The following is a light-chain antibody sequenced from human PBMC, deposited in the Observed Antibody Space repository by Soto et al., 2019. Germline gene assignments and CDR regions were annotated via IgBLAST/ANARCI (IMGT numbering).Light chain of an antibody. Sequence: ILMTQSPATLSVSPGEIATLPYXASQSVSSSYLAWYQQKPGKAPRLXIDGASSRATGSPDRFSGSGSGTDFTLTISRLEPEDFAVYYCQQYGSAPRTFGQGTKVDIK. CDR3: QQYGSAPRT. J-gene: IGKJ1*01. V-gene: IGKV3-20*01. CDR2: GAS. CDR1: QSVSSSY.